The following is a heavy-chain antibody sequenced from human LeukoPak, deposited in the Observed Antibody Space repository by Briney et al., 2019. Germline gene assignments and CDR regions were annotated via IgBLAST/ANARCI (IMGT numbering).Heavy chain of an antibody. V-gene: IGHV3-23*01. CDR1: GFTFSTFA. D-gene: IGHD3-22*01. J-gene: IGHJ4*02. Sequence: GGSLRLSCAASGFTFSTFAMNWVRQAPGKGLEWVSSLSDSAVSSYYADSVKGRFTISRDNSKNTLYLQMNSLRAEDTATYYCAKAPDSSGFPSYFDSWGQGTLVAVSS. CDR2: LSDSAVSS. CDR3: AKAPDSSGFPSYFDS.